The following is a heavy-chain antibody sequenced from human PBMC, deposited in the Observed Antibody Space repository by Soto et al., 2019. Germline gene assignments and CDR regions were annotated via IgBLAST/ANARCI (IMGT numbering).Heavy chain of an antibody. D-gene: IGHD6-6*01. Sequence: AASVKVSCKASGYTFINYYIYWVRQAPGQGLEWMGITNPSDGSASYTQKFQGRVTMTRDTSTSTVYMELSSLRSEDTAVYYCARGAYISSSFGWFDPWGQGTLVTVSS. J-gene: IGHJ5*02. CDR3: ARGAYISSSFGWFDP. CDR2: TNPSDGSA. V-gene: IGHV1-46*01. CDR1: GYTFINYY.